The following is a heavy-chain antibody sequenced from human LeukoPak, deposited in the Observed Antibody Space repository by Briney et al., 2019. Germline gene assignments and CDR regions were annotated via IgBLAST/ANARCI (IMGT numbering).Heavy chain of an antibody. D-gene: IGHD6-6*01. CDR1: GFTFSSDS. V-gene: IGHV3-21*01. J-gene: IGHJ1*01. CDR2: ISSSSSYI. CDR3: ARGVGITARTEYLQH. Sequence: RGSLRLSCAASGFTFSSDSMNWVRQAPGKGLEWGSSISSSSSYIYYADLVKGRFTISRHNPKHSLYLQMNSLRAEDTAVYYCARGVGITARTEYLQHWGQGTLVTVSS.